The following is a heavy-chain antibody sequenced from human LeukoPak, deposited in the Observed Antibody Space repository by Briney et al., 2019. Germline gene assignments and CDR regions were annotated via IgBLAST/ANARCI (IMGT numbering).Heavy chain of an antibody. CDR2: IYYSGST. Sequence: PSETLSLTCTVSGGSISSYYWSWIRQPPGKGLEWIGYIYYSGSTNYNPSLKSRVTISVDTSKNQFSLKLSSVTAADTAVYYCARQLRDYDTQFDYWGQGTLVTVSS. J-gene: IGHJ4*02. D-gene: IGHD3-9*01. V-gene: IGHV4-59*08. CDR1: GGSISSYY. CDR3: ARQLRDYDTQFDY.